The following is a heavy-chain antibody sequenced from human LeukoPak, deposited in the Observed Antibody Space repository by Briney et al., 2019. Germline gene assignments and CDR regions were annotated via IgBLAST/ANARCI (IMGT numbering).Heavy chain of an antibody. CDR3: ARQADDSSSSLVYFDY. Sequence: SETLSLICAVSGGSISSHYWSWIRQPPGKGLEWIGFIYYSGTTKYNPSLKSRVTISADTSKNQFSLKLSSVTAADTAVYYCARQADDSSSSLVYFDYWGQGTLVTVSS. V-gene: IGHV4-59*08. CDR1: GGSISSHY. J-gene: IGHJ4*02. CDR2: IYYSGTT. D-gene: IGHD6-6*01.